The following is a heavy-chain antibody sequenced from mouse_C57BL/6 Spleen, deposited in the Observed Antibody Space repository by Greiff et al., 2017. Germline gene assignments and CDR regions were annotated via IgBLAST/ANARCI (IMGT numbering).Heavy chain of an antibody. CDR2: IYPGDGDT. D-gene: IGHD2-5*01. J-gene: IGHJ3*01. CDR1: GYAFSSYW. V-gene: IGHV1-80*01. CDR3: ASKGWSNLFAD. Sequence: QVQLQQSGAELVKPGASVKISCKASGYAFSSYWLNWVKQRPGKGLEWIGQIYPGDGDTNYNGKFKGKATLTADKSSSTAYMQLSSLTSEDSAVYFCASKGWSNLFADWGQGTLVTVSA.